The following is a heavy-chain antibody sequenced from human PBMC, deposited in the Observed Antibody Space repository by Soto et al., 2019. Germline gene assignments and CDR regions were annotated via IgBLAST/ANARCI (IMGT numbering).Heavy chain of an antibody. CDR1: GGSFSRQD. D-gene: IGHD3-16*01. CDR2: IIPIFGTV. J-gene: IGHJ4*02. CDR3: ARRGDFGNYVFDY. Sequence: QVQLVQSGAEVKKPGSSVKVSCTASGGSFSRQDVNWVRQAPGQGLEWMGGIIPIFGTVNYAQRFQDRVTITADESKSTVDLELSSLRSAGSAVYYCARRGDFGNYVFDYWGQGTLVTVSS. V-gene: IGHV1-69*01.